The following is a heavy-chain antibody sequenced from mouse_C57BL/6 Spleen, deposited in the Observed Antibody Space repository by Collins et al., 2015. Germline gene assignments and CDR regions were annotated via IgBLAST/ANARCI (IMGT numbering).Heavy chain of an antibody. Sequence: QVQLQQSGAELVRPGASVTLSCKASGYTFTDYEMHWVKQTPVHGLEWIGAIDPETGGTAYNQKFKGKATLTADKSSSTAYMELRSLTSEDSAVYYCTRFGPFAYWGQGTLVTVSA. CDR1: GYTFTDYE. CDR2: IDPETGGT. CDR3: TRFGPFAY. V-gene: IGHV1-15*01. J-gene: IGHJ3*01.